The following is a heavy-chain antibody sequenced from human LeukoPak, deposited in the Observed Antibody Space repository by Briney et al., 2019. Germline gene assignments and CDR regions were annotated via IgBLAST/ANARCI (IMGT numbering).Heavy chain of an antibody. V-gene: IGHV4-61*01. J-gene: IGHJ1*01. Sequence: PSETLSLTCSVSGASITTTNFWWTWIRQSPGRGLEWIGYIHDRGSDKYNPALESRATLSVDTSENQFSLKLNSVTAADTAVYYCARYGLVEFRNAFQYWGQGILVSVSS. CDR3: ARYGLVEFRNAFQY. D-gene: IGHD6-6*01. CDR1: GASITTTNFW. CDR2: IHDRGSD.